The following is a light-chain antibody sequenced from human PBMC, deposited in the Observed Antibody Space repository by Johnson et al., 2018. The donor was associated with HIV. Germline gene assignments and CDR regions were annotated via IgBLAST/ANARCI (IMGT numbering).Light chain of an antibody. V-gene: IGLV1-51*01. Sequence: QSVLTQPPSVSAAPGQKVTISCSGTRSNIGNHYVSWYQLLPGTAPKLLIYDNNQRPSGVPDRFSGSKSGSSATLGITGLQTGDEADYYCATWDRSLSAGGVFGTGTKVTVL. CDR3: ATWDRSLSAGGV. CDR2: DNN. J-gene: IGLJ1*01. CDR1: RSNIGNHY.